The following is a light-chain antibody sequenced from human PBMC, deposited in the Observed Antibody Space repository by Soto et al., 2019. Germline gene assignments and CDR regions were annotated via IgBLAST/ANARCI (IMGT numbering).Light chain of an antibody. V-gene: IGLV6-57*01. CDR2: EDN. J-gene: IGLJ2*01. CDR1: SGSIASNY. Sequence: NFMLTQPHSVSESPGKTVTISCTRSSGSIASNYVQWYQQRPGSSPTTVIYEDNQRPSGVPDRFSGSIDTSSNSASLTISGLKTVDEAAYYCQSYESTCPRVVFGGETKLTV. CDR3: QSYESTCPRVV.